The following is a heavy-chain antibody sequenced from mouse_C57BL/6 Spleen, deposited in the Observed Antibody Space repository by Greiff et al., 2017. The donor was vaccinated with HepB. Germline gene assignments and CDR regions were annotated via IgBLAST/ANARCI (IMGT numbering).Heavy chain of an antibody. D-gene: IGHD1-1*01. J-gene: IGHJ4*01. Sequence: QVQLQQPGAELVKPGASVKLSCKASGYTFTSYWMHWVKQRPGQGLEWIGMIHPNSGSTNYNEKFKRKATLTVDNSSSPAYMQLSSLTSEDSAVYYCARDYGKAMDYWGQGTSVTVSS. CDR1: GYTFTSYW. V-gene: IGHV1-64*01. CDR3: ARDYGKAMDY. CDR2: IHPNSGST.